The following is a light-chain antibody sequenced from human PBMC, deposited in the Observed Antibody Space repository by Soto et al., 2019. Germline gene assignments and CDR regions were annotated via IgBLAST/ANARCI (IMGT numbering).Light chain of an antibody. J-gene: IGKJ5*01. Sequence: EIVMTQSPATLSVSPGERATLSCRASQSVSSNLAWYQQKPGQAPRLLIYGASTRATGIPARFSGSGSGTEFTLTISSLQSEDFAVYYCQQYKNRPSFGQGTRLEIK. V-gene: IGKV3-15*01. CDR3: QQYKNRPS. CDR2: GAS. CDR1: QSVSSN.